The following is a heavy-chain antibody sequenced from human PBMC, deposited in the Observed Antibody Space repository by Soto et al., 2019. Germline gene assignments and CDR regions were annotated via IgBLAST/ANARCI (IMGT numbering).Heavy chain of an antibody. CDR2: IFPRGDT. V-gene: IGHV4-30-2*01. CDR1: GDSISSGGFS. D-gene: IGHD4-17*01. Sequence: SETLSLTCTVSGDSISSGGFSWSWIRQPPGKGLEWIGYIFPRGDTYYNPSLTSRVAISVDRSKNQFSLRLTSVTAADTGVYYCARGGDYYLDSWGQGTLVTVSS. J-gene: IGHJ4*02. CDR3: ARGGDYYLDS.